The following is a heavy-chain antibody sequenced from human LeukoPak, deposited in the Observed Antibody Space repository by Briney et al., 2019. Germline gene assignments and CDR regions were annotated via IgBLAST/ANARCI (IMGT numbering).Heavy chain of an antibody. CDR2: IRYDGSNK. D-gene: IGHD1-1*01. CDR1: GFTFSSYG. CDR3: AKDLDWTPGY. J-gene: IGHJ4*02. V-gene: IGHV3-30*02. Sequence: GGSLRLSCAASGFTFSSYGMHWVRQAPGKGLEWVAFIRYDGSNKYYADSVKGRFTISRGNSKNTLYLQMNSLRAEDTAVYYCAKDLDWTPGYWGQGTLVTVSS.